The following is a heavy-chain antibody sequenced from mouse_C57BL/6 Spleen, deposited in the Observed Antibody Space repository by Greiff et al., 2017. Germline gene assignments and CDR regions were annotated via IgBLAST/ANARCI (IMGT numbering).Heavy chain of an antibody. CDR3: ARYRGYYFDY. D-gene: IGHD3-1*01. CDR1: GFTFSDYY. Sequence: EVKLVESEGGLVQPGSSMKLSCTASGFTFSDYYMAWVRQVPEKGLEWVANINYDGSSTYYLDSLKSRFIISRDNAKNILYLQMSSLKSEDTATYYCARYRGYYFDYWCQGTTLTVSS. J-gene: IGHJ2*01. V-gene: IGHV5-16*01. CDR2: INYDGSST.